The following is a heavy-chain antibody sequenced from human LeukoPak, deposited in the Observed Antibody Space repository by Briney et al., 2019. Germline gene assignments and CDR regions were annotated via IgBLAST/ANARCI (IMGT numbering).Heavy chain of an antibody. V-gene: IGHV3-23*01. J-gene: IGHJ4*02. D-gene: IGHD6-6*01. Sequence: GGSLRLSCAASGFTFSSSAMSWVRQAPGKGLEWVSGISGSGGGTYYADSVKGRFTISRDNSKNSLYLQMNSLRAEDTAVYYCAKVLEQLVPDYWGQGTLVTVSS. CDR2: ISGSGGGT. CDR3: AKVLEQLVPDY. CDR1: GFTFSSSA.